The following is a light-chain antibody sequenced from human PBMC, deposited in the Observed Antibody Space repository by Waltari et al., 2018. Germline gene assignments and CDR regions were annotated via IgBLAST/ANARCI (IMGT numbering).Light chain of an antibody. CDR3: QQYTERWT. Sequence: LACRASQSVGRNLAWYQQKPGQAPRLLIYGVSTRATGIPARFSGSGSGTEFTLTISSLQSEDFAVYYCQQYTERWTFGQGTKVEVK. J-gene: IGKJ1*01. CDR2: GVS. CDR1: QSVGRN. V-gene: IGKV3-15*01.